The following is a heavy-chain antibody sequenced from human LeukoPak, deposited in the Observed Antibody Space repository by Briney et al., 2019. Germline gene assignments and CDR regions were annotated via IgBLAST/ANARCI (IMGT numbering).Heavy chain of an antibody. Sequence: PSETLSLTCTVSGGSISSSNWWSWVRQPPGKGLEWIGEIYHSGSTNYNPSLKSRVTISVDKSKNQFSLKLSSVTAADTAVYYCARGFFGYGDYVPYDYWGQGTLVTVSS. V-gene: IGHV4-4*02. CDR2: IYHSGST. CDR1: GGSISSSNW. CDR3: ARGFFGYGDYVPYDY. D-gene: IGHD4-17*01. J-gene: IGHJ4*02.